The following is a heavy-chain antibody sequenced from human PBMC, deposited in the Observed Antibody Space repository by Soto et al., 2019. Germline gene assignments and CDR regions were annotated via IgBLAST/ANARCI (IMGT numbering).Heavy chain of an antibody. V-gene: IGHV3-23*01. D-gene: IGHD3-22*01. CDR3: ARDEYYYASSGYYRFDQ. CDR1: GFTLSNFA. J-gene: IGHJ4*02. CDR2: ISDRGGST. Sequence: EVQVLESGGGLVQPGGSLRLSCAASGFTLSNFAMSWVRQAPGKGLEWVAAISDRGGSTDYAASVKGRFTISRDNSNNTVYLQMNNLRAEDTAVYYCARDEYYYASSGYYRFDQWGQGTLVTVSS.